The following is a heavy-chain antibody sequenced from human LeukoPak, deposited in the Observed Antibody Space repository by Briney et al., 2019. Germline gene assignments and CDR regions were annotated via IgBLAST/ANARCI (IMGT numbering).Heavy chain of an antibody. CDR3: ARDARVDIVVVPAAPRDYYYYGMDV. Sequence: GGSLRLSCAASGFTFSSYCMNWVRQAPGKGLERVSSISSSSSYIYYADSVKGRFTISRDNAKNSLYLQMNSLRAEDTAVYYCARDARVDIVVVPAAPRDYYYYGMDVWGQGTTVTVSS. J-gene: IGHJ6*02. V-gene: IGHV3-21*01. CDR1: GFTFSSYC. D-gene: IGHD2-2*01. CDR2: ISSSSSYI.